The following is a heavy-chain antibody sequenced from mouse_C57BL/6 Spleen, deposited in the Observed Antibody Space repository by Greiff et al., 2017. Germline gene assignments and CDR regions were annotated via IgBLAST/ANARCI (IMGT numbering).Heavy chain of an antibody. CDR1: GFTFSSYA. CDR2: ISSGGDYI. Sequence: DVQLVESGAGLVKPGGSLKLSCAASGFTFSSYAMSWVRQTPEKRLEWVAYISSGGDYIYYADTVKGRFPISRDNARNTLYLQMSSLKSEDTAMYYCTRNSRGAMDYWGQGTSVTVAS. V-gene: IGHV5-9-1*02. CDR3: TRNSRGAMDY. D-gene: IGHD1-1*01. J-gene: IGHJ4*01.